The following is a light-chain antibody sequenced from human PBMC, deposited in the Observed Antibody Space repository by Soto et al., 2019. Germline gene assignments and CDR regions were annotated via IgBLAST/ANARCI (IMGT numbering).Light chain of an antibody. CDR2: EVS. Sequence: QSALNQPASVSGSPGQSITISCTGTSSDVGNYNLVSWYQHHPGKAPKLIIYEVSKRPSGVSNRFSGSKSGDTASLTISGLQAEDEADYYCCSYAGSNYVFGTGTKLTV. V-gene: IGLV2-23*02. CDR3: CSYAGSNYV. J-gene: IGLJ1*01. CDR1: SSDVGNYNL.